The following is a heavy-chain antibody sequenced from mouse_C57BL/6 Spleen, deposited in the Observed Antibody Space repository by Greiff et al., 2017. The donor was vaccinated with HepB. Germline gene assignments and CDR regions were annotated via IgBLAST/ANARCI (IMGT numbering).Heavy chain of an antibody. V-gene: IGHV1-39*01. CDR1: GYSFTDYN. CDR3: ARGWAAQATFAY. CDR2: INPNYCTT. D-gene: IGHD3-2*02. J-gene: IGHJ3*01. Sequence: GYSFTDYNMNWVKQSNGKSLEWIGVINPNYCTTSYNQKFKGKATLTVDQSSSTAYMQLNSLTSEDSAVYYCARGWAAQATFAYWGQGTLVTVSA.